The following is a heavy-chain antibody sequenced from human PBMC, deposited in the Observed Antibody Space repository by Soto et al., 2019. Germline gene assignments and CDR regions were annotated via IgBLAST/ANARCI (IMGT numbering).Heavy chain of an antibody. CDR3: ARDPDRYSGSRRYFDY. D-gene: IGHD1-26*01. Sequence: GGSLRLSCAASGFTFSSYWMSWVRQAPGKGLEWVANIKQDGSEKYYVDSVKGRFTISRDNAKNSLYLQMNSLRAEDTAVYYCARDPDRYSGSRRYFDYWGQGTLVTVSS. CDR1: GFTFSSYW. J-gene: IGHJ4*02. V-gene: IGHV3-7*05. CDR2: IKQDGSEK.